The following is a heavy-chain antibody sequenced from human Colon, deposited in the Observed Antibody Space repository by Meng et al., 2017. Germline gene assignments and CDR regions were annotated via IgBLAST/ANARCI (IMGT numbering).Heavy chain of an antibody. D-gene: IGHD2-8*01. CDR3: ARGGGCVNGVCGSLDY. CDR2: IHPSGGT. J-gene: IGHJ4*02. V-gene: IGHV4-4*02. Sequence: GHLQESGAGLGKPSGTQSPPWPVSGGSIPTNNWWSWVRQPPGKGLEWIGEIHPSGGTNYNPSLKSRVTMSIDNSKRQFSLNLSSVTAADTAVYYCARGGGCVNGVCGSLDYWGQGTLVTVSS. CDR1: GGSIPTNNW.